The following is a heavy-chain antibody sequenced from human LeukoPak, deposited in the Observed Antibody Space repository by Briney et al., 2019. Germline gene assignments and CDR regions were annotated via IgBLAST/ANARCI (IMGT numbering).Heavy chain of an antibody. Sequence: ASVNVSCKASGYTFTTYGISWVRQAPGQGLEWMGWINPYNGDTNYAQKLQGRVTMTTETSTGTAYMELRSLRSDDTAVYYCARVMHWDIVMARGRGMDVWGEGTTVTVSS. J-gene: IGHJ6*02. V-gene: IGHV1-18*01. D-gene: IGHD5-12*01. CDR3: ARVMHWDIVMARGRGMDV. CDR1: GYTFTTYG. CDR2: INPYNGDT.